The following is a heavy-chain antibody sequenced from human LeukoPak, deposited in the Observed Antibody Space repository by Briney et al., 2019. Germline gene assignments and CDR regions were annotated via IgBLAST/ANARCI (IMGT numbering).Heavy chain of an antibody. CDR2: INPNSGGT. D-gene: IGHD3-22*01. Sequence: GASVTVSCKASGYTFTGYYMHWVRQAPGQGLEWMGWINPNSGGTNYAQKFQGRVTMTRDTSTSTAYMELSRLRSDDTAVYYCARDIEGVEDSSAPTHYWGQGTLVTVSS. J-gene: IGHJ4*02. CDR3: ARDIEGVEDSSAPTHY. CDR1: GYTFTGYY. V-gene: IGHV1-2*02.